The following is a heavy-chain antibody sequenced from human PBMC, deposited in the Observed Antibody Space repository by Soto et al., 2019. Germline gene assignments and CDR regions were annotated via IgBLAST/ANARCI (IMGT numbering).Heavy chain of an antibody. Sequence: EVQLVESGGGLVQPGGSLRLSCAASGFTLSSYSMHWVRQAPGKGLDWVFCIIGSGGTIYYADSVKGRFTISRDNPKNSLSVQMNSLRDEDTAVYFCARETGLRSSGWSYYFDFWGQGTRVTVSS. CDR1: GFTLSSYS. CDR3: ARETGLRSSGWSYYFDF. CDR2: IIGSGGTI. V-gene: IGHV3-48*02. D-gene: IGHD6-19*01. J-gene: IGHJ4*02.